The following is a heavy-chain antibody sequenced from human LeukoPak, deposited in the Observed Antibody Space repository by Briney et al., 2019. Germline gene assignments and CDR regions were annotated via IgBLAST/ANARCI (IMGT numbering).Heavy chain of an antibody. V-gene: IGHV1-24*01. CDR2: FDPEDGET. J-gene: IGHJ4*02. Sequence: ASVKVSCKVSGYTLTELSMHWVRQAPGKGLEWMGGFDPEDGETIYAQKFQGRVTMTEDTSTDTAYMELSSLRSEDTAVYCCASGYGIYDKQGNFDYWGQGTLVTVSS. CDR3: ASGYGIYDKQGNFDY. CDR1: GYTLTELS. D-gene: IGHD3-22*01.